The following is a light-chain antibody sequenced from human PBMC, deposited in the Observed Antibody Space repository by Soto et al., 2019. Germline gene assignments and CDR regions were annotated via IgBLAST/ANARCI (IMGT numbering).Light chain of an antibody. CDR3: GTWDTTMSGLL. CDR1: ISNIGDNQ. V-gene: IGLV1-51*01. CDR2: DNN. Sequence: QSVLTQPPSASAAPGQRVTISCTGTISNIGDNQVSWYQQVPGKAPKLLIYDNNKRPSGIPDRFSGSRSGTSATLAITGLQTGDEADYICGTWDTTMSGLLFGGGTKVTVL. J-gene: IGLJ2*01.